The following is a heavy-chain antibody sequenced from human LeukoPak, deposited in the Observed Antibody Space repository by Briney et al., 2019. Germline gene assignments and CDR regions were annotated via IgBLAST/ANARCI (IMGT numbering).Heavy chain of an antibody. CDR3: TRQAWGSDVGY. J-gene: IGHJ4*02. CDR2: IRSKANSYAT. V-gene: IGHV3-73*01. D-gene: IGHD3-16*01. CDR1: GFTFSGSA. Sequence: GGSLRLSCAAPGFTFSGSAMHWVRQASGKGLEWVGRIRSKANSYATAYAASVKGRFTISRDDSKNTAYLQMNSLKTEDTAVYYCTRQAWGSDVGYWGQGTLVTVSS.